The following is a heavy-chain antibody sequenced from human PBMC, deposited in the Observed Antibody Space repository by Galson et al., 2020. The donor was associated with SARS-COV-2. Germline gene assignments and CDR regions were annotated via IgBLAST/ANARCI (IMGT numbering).Heavy chain of an antibody. D-gene: IGHD3-9*01. Sequence: ASVKVSCKTSGYSFPTYGIDWLRQAPGQEFEWMAWISAYNGTKRYAQKFQGRVTLTTDSTTRTAYMDLTTLESDDTAVYYCAILDGILDYWGHGAPVTVSS. CDR3: AILDGILDY. CDR1: GYSFPTYG. V-gene: IGHV1-18*01. J-gene: IGHJ4*01. CDR2: ISAYNGTK.